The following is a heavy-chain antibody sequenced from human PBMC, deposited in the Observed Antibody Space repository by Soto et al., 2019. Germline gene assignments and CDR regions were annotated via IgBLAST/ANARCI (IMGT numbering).Heavy chain of an antibody. D-gene: IGHD2-2*01. V-gene: IGHV4-34*01. CDR2: VNHSGSA. CDR1: GGSFSGNY. Sequence: SETLSLTCAVYGGSFSGNYWTWIRQPPGKGLEWIGEVNHSGSAKYNPSLKSRVTISVDTSKNQISLKLTPLTAADTALYYCVRRYCSRTSCLAGFDPWGRGTQVTVSS. CDR3: VRRYCSRTSCLAGFDP. J-gene: IGHJ5*02.